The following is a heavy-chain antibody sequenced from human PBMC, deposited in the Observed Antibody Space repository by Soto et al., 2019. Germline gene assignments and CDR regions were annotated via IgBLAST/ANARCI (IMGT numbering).Heavy chain of an antibody. D-gene: IGHD6-13*01. CDR1: EGTFNSYA. Sequence: QAQVVQSGAEVRKPGSSVKLSCKASEGTFNSYAIAWVRQAPGQGLEWMGGIIPYYNTLNYAQKFQDRVTITADDATNTVYTELSSLRSDDTAVYFCASGASRWYTSYFDSWAQGTLVPVSS. CDR3: ASGASRWYTSYFDS. J-gene: IGHJ4*02. V-gene: IGHV1-69*01. CDR2: IIPYYNTL.